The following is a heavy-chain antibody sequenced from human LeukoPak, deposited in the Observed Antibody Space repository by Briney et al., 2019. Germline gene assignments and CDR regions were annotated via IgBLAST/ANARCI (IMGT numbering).Heavy chain of an antibody. CDR1: GFTFSSFA. CDR2: LSGSGDNT. V-gene: IGHV3-23*01. D-gene: IGHD6-19*01. CDR3: AKGGQQYTSGWYNS. J-gene: IGHJ4*02. Sequence: GGSLRLSCAASGFTFSSFAMSWVRQAPGKGLEWVSALSGSGDNTYYADSVKGRFTISRDNSKNTLYLQMNSLRADDTAVYYCAKGGQQYTSGWYNSWGQGTLVTVSS.